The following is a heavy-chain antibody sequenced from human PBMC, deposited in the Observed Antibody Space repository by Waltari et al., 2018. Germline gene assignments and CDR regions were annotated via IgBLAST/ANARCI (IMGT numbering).Heavy chain of an antibody. CDR1: GGTFSSYA. CDR2: IIPILGIA. J-gene: IGHJ1*01. Sequence: QVQLVQSGAEVKKPGSSVTVSCKASGGTFSSYALSWVRQAPGQGLEWMGGIIPILGIANYAQKFQGRVTITADKSTSTAYMELSSLRSEDTAVYYCARVPTEYYYDSSGYKYFQHWGQGTLVTVSS. D-gene: IGHD3-22*01. V-gene: IGHV1-69*10. CDR3: ARVPTEYYYDSSGYKYFQH.